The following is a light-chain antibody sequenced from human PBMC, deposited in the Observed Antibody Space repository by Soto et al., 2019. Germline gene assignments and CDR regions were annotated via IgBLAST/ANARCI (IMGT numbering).Light chain of an antibody. CDR3: ASYTSSTTPHYV. CDR1: SSDVGAYNY. V-gene: IGLV2-14*03. CDR2: DVS. Sequence: QSLLTQPASVSGSPGQSITISCTGTSSDVGAYNYVSWYQQHPDKAPKLMIYDVSSRPSGVSSRFSGSKSGNTASLTISGLQAEDEADYYCASYTSSTTPHYVFGAGTKVTVL. J-gene: IGLJ1*01.